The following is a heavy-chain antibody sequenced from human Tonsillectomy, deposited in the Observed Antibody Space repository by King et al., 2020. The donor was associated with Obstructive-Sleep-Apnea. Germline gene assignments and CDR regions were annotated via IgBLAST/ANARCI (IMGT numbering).Heavy chain of an antibody. CDR1: GFTFSSYG. CDR2: IWDDGSNK. Sequence: VQLVESGGGVVQPGRSLRLSCAASGFTFSSYGMHWGRQAPGKGLEWVAVIWDDGSNKYYADSVKGRFTISRDNSKNTLYLQMNSLRAEDTAVYYCARKTYYYDSSGSMIDYWGQGTLVTVSS. V-gene: IGHV3-33*01. D-gene: IGHD3-22*01. J-gene: IGHJ4*02. CDR3: ARKTYYYDSSGSMIDY.